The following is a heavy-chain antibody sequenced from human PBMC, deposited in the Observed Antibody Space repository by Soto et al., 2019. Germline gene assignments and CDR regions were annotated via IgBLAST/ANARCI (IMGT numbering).Heavy chain of an antibody. Sequence: SETLSLTCTVSGGSISSGDSYWSWIRQPPGKGLEWIGYIYYSGSTYYNPSLKSRVTISVDTSKNQFSLNLSSVTAADTAVYYCASSNIAAAGFYYYGMDVWGRGTTVTVSS. D-gene: IGHD6-13*01. CDR1: GGSISSGDSY. CDR2: IYYSGST. J-gene: IGHJ6*02. V-gene: IGHV4-30-4*02. CDR3: ASSNIAAAGFYYYGMDV.